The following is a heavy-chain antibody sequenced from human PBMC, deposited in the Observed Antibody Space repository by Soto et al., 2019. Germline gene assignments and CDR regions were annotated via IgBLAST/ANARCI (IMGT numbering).Heavy chain of an antibody. CDR3: ARDAFPGYSSSWYRGAFDI. CDR1: GFTFSSYA. CDR2: ISSNGGST. D-gene: IGHD6-13*01. J-gene: IGHJ3*02. Sequence: GGSLRLSCAASGFTFSSYAMHWVRRAPGKGLEYVSAISSNGGSTYYANSVKGRFTISRDNSKNTLYLQMGSLRAEDMAVYYCARDAFPGYSSSWYRGAFDIWGQGTMVTVPS. V-gene: IGHV3-64*01.